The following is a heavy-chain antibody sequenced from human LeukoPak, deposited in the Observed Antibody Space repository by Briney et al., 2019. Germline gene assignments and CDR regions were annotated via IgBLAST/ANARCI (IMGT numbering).Heavy chain of an antibody. CDR2: FDPGEGRV. Sequence: ASVKVSCEVSGNTLTDLSMHWVRQAPGKGLEYMGGFDPGEGRVIYAQKFQGRVTMTEDTSTDTAYLELSSLRSEDTAVYYCATGDEWQLLDYWGQGTLVTVSS. CDR1: GNTLTDLS. V-gene: IGHV1-24*01. J-gene: IGHJ4*02. CDR3: ATGDEWQLLDY. D-gene: IGHD1-26*01.